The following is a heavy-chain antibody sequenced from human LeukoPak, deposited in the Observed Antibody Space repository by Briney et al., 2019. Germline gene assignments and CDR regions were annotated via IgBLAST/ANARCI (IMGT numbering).Heavy chain of an antibody. V-gene: IGHV1-8*01. CDR3: ARGGGYDFLNWFDP. Sequence: ASVKVSCKASGYTFTSYDINWVRQATGQGLEWMGWMNPNSGNTGYAQKFQGRVTMTRNTSISTAYMELSSLRSEDAAVYYCARGGGYDFLNWFDPWGQGTLVTVSS. CDR1: GYTFTSYD. D-gene: IGHD5-12*01. J-gene: IGHJ5*02. CDR2: MNPNSGNT.